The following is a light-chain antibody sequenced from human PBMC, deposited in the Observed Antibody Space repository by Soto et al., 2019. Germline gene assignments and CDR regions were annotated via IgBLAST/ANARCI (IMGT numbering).Light chain of an antibody. CDR2: DVS. Sequence: QSALTQPRSVSGSPGQSVTISCTGTSSDVGGYNYVSWYQQHPGKAPKLMIYDVSKRPSGVPDRFSGSKSGNTASLTISGLQAEDEADYYCCSYAGSDTFVYVFGTGTHLTVL. CDR1: SSDVGGYNY. CDR3: CSYAGSDTFVYV. J-gene: IGLJ1*01. V-gene: IGLV2-11*01.